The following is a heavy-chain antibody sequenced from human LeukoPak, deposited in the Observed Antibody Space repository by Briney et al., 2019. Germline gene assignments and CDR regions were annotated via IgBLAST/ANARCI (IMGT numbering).Heavy chain of an antibody. CDR2: ILYSGHT. CDR3: ASFGERGWFDP. J-gene: IGHJ5*02. V-gene: IGHV4-59*08. Sequence: SETLSLTCTVSGASIRSHYWNWIRQPPGKGLEWIGYILYSGHTNYNPSLKSRVTISVDTYKNEFSLKLTSVTATDTAVYYCASFGERGWFDPWGQGTLVSVSS. CDR1: GASIRSHY. D-gene: IGHD3-10*01.